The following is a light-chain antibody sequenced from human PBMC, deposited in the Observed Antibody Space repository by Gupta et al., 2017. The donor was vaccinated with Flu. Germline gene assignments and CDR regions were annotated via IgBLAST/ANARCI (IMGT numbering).Light chain of an antibody. CDR1: QSVSSS. Sequence: EIVMTQSPGTLSVSPGERATLSCRASQSVSSSLAWYQQKPGQAPRLLIYGASTRATGVPARFSGSGSGTEFTLTISSMKSEDFAVYSCQQYKNWPRTFGQGTKVEIK. CDR2: GAS. V-gene: IGKV3-15*01. CDR3: QQYKNWPRT. J-gene: IGKJ1*01.